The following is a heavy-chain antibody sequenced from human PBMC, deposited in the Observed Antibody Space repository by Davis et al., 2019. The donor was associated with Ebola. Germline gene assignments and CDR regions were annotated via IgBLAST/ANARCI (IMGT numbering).Heavy chain of an antibody. D-gene: IGHD2-21*01. CDR3: ARDSPLRILAIPTDYYYYYMDV. Sequence: SETLSLTCTVSGGSISSYYWSWIRQPPGKGLEWIGYIYYSGSTNYNPSLKSRVTISVDTSKNQFSLKLSSVTAADTAVYYCARDSPLRILAIPTDYYYYYMDVWGKGTTVTVSS. J-gene: IGHJ6*03. CDR1: GGSISSYY. V-gene: IGHV4-59*12. CDR2: IYYSGST.